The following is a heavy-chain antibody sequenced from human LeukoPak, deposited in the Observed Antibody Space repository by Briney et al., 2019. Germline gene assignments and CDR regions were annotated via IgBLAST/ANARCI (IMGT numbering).Heavy chain of an antibody. J-gene: IGHJ4*02. Sequence: GRSLRLSCAASGFTFSNYGMHWVRQAPGRGLEWVAVISYDGSNKYYADSIKGRFTISRDNSKNTLYLQMNSLRVEDTAVYYCATSSLGALDYWGQGTLVTVSS. D-gene: IGHD3-3*01. CDR1: GFTFSNYG. V-gene: IGHV3-30*03. CDR3: ATSSLGALDY. CDR2: ISYDGSNK.